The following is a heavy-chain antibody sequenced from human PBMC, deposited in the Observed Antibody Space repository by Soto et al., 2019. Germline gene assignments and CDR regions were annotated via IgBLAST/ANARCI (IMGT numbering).Heavy chain of an antibody. CDR2: ITTSSSTI. J-gene: IGHJ6*02. CDR3: ARRAV. V-gene: IGHV3-48*01. CDR1: GFTFSTYS. Sequence: EVQLVESGGGLVQPGGSLRLSCAASGFTFSTYSMNWVRQAPGKGLEWISYITTSSSTIYYADSVKGRFTISRDNVKNSLYLQMNSLRVEDTAVYYCARRAVWGQGTTVTVS.